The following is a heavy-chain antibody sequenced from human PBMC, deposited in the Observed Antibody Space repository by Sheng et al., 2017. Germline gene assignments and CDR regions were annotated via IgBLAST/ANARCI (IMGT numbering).Heavy chain of an antibody. CDR2: ISSSSSYI. CDR1: GFTFSSYS. V-gene: IGHV3-21*01. J-gene: IGHJ6*03. D-gene: IGHD1-26*01. Sequence: EVQLVESGGGLVKPGGSLRLSCAASGFTFSSYSMNWVRQAPGKGLEWVSSISSSSSYIYYADSVKGRFTISRDNAKNSLYLQMNSLRAEDTAVYYCALVGATTSLFYYYMDVWGKGTTVTVSS. CDR3: ALVGATTSLFYYYMDV.